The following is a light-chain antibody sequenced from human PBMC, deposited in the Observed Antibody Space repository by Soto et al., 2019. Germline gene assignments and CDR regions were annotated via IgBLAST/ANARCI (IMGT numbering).Light chain of an antibody. V-gene: IGKV3-15*01. CDR1: QGLIRN. J-gene: IGKJ1*01. CDR2: GAS. CDR3: HEYNTWPWT. Sequence: EIVMAYSPATLCVSPGEAATLSYSTSQGLIRNFAWYQQKLGQAPGSLIYGASTRATGSPARCSGSGAWTEFILTISSLQSEDFAVYYCHEYNTWPWTFGQGTKVDIK.